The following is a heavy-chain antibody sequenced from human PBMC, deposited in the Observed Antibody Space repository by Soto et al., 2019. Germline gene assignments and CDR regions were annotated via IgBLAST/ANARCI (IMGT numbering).Heavy chain of an antibody. Sequence: ASVKGSCKVSGYTLTELSMHWVRQAPGKGLEWMGGFDPEDGETIYAQKFQGRVTMTEDTSTDTAYMELSSLRSEDTAVYYCATDVELLVPRYYGMDVWGQGTTVTVSS. D-gene: IGHD1-7*01. V-gene: IGHV1-24*01. J-gene: IGHJ6*02. CDR2: FDPEDGET. CDR3: ATDVELLVPRYYGMDV. CDR1: GYTLTELS.